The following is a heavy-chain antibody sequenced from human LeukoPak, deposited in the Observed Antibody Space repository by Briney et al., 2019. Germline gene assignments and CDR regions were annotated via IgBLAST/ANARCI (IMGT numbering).Heavy chain of an antibody. Sequence: PAGSPRLSCLASGFIFDDYTMDWVRQAPGKGLEWVSRISWDGGDKYYAESVKGRFTISRDNSKNSVYLQMNGLRTDDTAFYYCAKDIGQDGSGHHYFDHWGQGTLVTVSS. D-gene: IGHD5-12*01. CDR1: GFIFDDYT. V-gene: IGHV3-43*01. J-gene: IGHJ4*02. CDR2: ISWDGGDK. CDR3: AKDIGQDGSGHHYFDH.